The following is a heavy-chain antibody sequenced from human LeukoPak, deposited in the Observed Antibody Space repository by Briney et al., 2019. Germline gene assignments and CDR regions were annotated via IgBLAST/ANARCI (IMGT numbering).Heavy chain of an antibody. D-gene: IGHD3-22*01. Sequence: GASVKVSCKASGYTFTGYYIHWVRQAPGQGLEWMGRINPNNGGTNYAQKFQGRVTMTRDMSMSTAYMELSRLRSVDTAVYYCARDLGYYDSSGYYYLNWYFDLWGRGTLVTVSS. J-gene: IGHJ2*01. V-gene: IGHV1-2*06. CDR1: GYTFTGYY. CDR3: ARDLGYYDSSGYYYLNWYFDL. CDR2: INPNNGGT.